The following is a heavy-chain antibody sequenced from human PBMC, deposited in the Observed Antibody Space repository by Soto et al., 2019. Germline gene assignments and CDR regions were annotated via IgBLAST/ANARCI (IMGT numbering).Heavy chain of an antibody. J-gene: IGHJ6*02. CDR1: GGSFSACY. V-gene: IGHV4-34*01. D-gene: IGHD2-8*01. CDR2: IDHSGST. Sequence: SETLSLTCAVYGGSFSACYWAWIRQSPGKGLEWIGEIDHSGSTNFNPSLKSRVIISVDTSKNQFSLKLTSVTAADTAVYYCARTNRRRVLFDYYYYGMDVWGQGATVTVSS. CDR3: ARTNRRRVLFDYYYYGMDV.